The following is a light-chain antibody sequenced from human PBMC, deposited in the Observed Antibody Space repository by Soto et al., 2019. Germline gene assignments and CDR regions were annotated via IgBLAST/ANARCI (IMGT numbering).Light chain of an antibody. CDR3: QQSYSTPHT. CDR2: AAS. CDR1: QSISSY. Sequence: DIQMTQSPSSLSASVGDRVTITCRASQSISSYLNWYQQKPGKAPKILIYAASSLQSGVPSRFSGSGSGTDFTLTISSLQPEDFATYYWQQSYSTPHTFGQGTKLEIK. V-gene: IGKV1-39*01. J-gene: IGKJ2*01.